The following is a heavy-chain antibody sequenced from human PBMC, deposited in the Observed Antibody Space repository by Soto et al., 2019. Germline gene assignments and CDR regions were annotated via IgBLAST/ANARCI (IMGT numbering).Heavy chain of an antibody. J-gene: IGHJ6*02. CDR2: VIPRFGTT. V-gene: IGHV1-69*01. CDR1: GGTFTSYS. CDR3: ARARIVAVSGRTGGYYYSAMDL. D-gene: IGHD2-2*01. Sequence: QVQLEQSGAEVKRPGSSVKVSCRASGGTFTSYSINWVRRARGQGPEWMGAVIPRFGTTTYAQRFEGRATVTADASTSSVFMEMSGLRSEDTAVYFCARARIVAVSGRTGGYYYSAMDLWGQGTEVIVSS.